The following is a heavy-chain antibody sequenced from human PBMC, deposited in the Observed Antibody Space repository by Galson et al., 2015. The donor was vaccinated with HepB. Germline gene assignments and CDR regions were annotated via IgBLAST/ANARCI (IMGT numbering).Heavy chain of an antibody. CDR3: ARRGTGWKEIDY. D-gene: IGHD1-1*01. J-gene: IGHJ4*02. Sequence: SCKASGYTFISYYIHWVRQAPGQGLEWMGIINPSGGSTTYAQKFQGRVTMTRDTSTSTVYMELSSLRSEDTAVYYCARRGTGWKEIDYWGQGTLVTVSS. CDR1: GYTFISYY. CDR2: INPSGGST. V-gene: IGHV1-46*01.